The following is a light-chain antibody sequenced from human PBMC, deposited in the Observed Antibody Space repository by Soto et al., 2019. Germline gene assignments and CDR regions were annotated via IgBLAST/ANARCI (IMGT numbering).Light chain of an antibody. CDR1: QSIHTS. CDR2: DST. J-gene: IGKJ5*01. CDR3: QQRNVWPPIT. Sequence: EIVLTQSPGTLSLSPGERATLSCRASQSIHTSLAWYQQKSGKPPRLVIYDSTLRANGVPDRFGGSRSGTEFTLTLNSLEPEDFAVYYCQQRNVWPPITFGQGTRLEI. V-gene: IGKV3-11*01.